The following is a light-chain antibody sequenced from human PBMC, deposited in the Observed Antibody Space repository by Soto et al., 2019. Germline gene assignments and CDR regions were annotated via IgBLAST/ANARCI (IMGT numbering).Light chain of an antibody. CDR1: SSDVGGYNH. CDR3: TSYTSISTYV. Sequence: QAVGTQPASVSGTSRQSMNISCARTSSDVGGYNHVSWYQQHADKAPKLLIHEVSNRPSGVSNRFSGSKSGNTASLTISGLQAEDEADYYCTSYTSISTYVFGTGTKVTVL. CDR2: EVS. J-gene: IGLJ1*01. V-gene: IGLV2-14*01.